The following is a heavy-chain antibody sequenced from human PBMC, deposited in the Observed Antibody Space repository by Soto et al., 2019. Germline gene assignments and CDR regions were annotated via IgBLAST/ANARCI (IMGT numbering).Heavy chain of an antibody. Sequence: EVQLLESGGGLVQPGGSLRLSCAASGFTFSAYAMSWVRQAPGKGLEWVSAISGTSPSTYYADSVQGRFTISRDSSRKMFFLQMTTGGAGDRALFFCAFRFLGGEYGGKGPQVPVSS. CDR1: GFTFSAYA. CDR2: ISGTSPST. D-gene: IGHD3-3*01. V-gene: IGHV3-23*01. CDR3: AFRFLGGEY. J-gene: IGHJ4*02.